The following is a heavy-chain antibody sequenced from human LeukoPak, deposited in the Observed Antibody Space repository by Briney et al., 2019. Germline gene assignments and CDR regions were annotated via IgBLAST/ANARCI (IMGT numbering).Heavy chain of an antibody. J-gene: IGHJ4*02. CDR2: IYYSGST. CDR3: ARRGREMATITPWDYFDY. D-gene: IGHD5-24*01. V-gene: IGHV4-59*08. Sequence: RSETLSLTCTVSGGSISSYYWSWIRQPPGKGLEWIGYIYYSGSTNYNPSLKSRVTISVDTSKNQFSLKLSSVTAADTAVYYCARRGREMATITPWDYFDYWGQGTLVTVSS. CDR1: GGSISSYY.